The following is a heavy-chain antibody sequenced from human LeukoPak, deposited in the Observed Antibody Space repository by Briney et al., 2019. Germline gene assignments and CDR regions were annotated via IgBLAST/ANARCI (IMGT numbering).Heavy chain of an antibody. CDR2: IYYSGST. CDR1: GGSISSSSYY. V-gene: IGHV4-39*01. Sequence: KPSETLSLTCTVSGGSISSSSYYWGWIRQPPGKGLEWIGSIYYSGSTYYNPSLKSRVTISVDTSKNQFSLKLSSVTAADTAVYYCASIVRDSNGWDNWFDPWGQGTLVTVSS. J-gene: IGHJ5*02. D-gene: IGHD4-11*01. CDR3: ASIVRDSNGWDNWFDP.